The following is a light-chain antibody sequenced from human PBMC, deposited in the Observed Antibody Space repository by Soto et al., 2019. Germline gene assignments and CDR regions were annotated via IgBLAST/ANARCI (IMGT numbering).Light chain of an antibody. CDR2: EDT. CDR3: CSYACSTTWV. CDR1: SSDVGSYTL. V-gene: IGLV2-23*01. Sequence: QSDLTQPASVSGSPGQSITISCTGTSSDVGSYTLVSWYQQYPGKAPKLMIYEDTKRPSGVSNRFSGSKSGITASLTISGLQAEDEADYYCCSYACSTTWVFGGGTKLTVL. J-gene: IGLJ3*02.